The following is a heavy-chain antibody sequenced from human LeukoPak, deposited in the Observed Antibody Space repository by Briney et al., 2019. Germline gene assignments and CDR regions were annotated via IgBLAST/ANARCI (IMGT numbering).Heavy chain of an antibody. CDR2: ISGDGGTT. D-gene: IGHD2-21*01. J-gene: IGHJ3*02. CDR1: GFPFSNYA. Sequence: GGSLRLSCVASGFPFSNYAMSWVRQAPGKGLECVSVISGDGGTTYYADFVKGRFTISRDNSKNTLYLQMNSLRAEDTAVYYCAKAKGGGGAFDIWGQGTMVTVSS. V-gene: IGHV3-23*01. CDR3: AKAKGGGGAFDI.